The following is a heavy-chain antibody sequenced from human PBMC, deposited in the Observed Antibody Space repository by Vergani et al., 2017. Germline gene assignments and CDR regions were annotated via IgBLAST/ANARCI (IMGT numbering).Heavy chain of an antibody. J-gene: IGHJ4*02. CDR2: INPNSGGT. CDR1: GSTFTGYY. V-gene: IGHV1-2*02. CDR3: ATAHWNHGGY. D-gene: IGHD1-1*01. Sequence: QEQLVQYGAEVKKPGASVKVSCKASGSTFTGYYMNWVRQAPGQGLEWMGWINPNSGGTNYAQKFQGRVTMTRDTSISTAYMELSRLRSDDTAVYYCATAHWNHGGYWGQGTLVTVSS.